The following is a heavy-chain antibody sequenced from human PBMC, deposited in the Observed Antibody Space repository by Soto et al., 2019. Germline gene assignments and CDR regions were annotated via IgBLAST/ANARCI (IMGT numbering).Heavy chain of an antibody. J-gene: IGHJ4*02. CDR1: GGTFSSYA. Sequence: QVQLVQSGAEVKKPGSSVKVSCKASGGTFSSYAISWVRQAPGQGLEWMGGIIPIFGTANYAQKFQGRVTITADESTSTAYMEVRSLRSEDTAVDFLAGVWVGELLDYWGQGTLVTVSS. CDR2: IIPIFGTA. CDR3: AGVWVGELLDY. V-gene: IGHV1-69*01. D-gene: IGHD3-16*01.